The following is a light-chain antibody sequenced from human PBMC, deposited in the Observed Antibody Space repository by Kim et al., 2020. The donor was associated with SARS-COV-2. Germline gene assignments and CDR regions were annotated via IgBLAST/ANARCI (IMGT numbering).Light chain of an antibody. CDR3: QQFKTYTT. V-gene: IGKV1-13*02. CDR2: YTS. CDR1: QAITRD. Sequence: LSASVGDRVTITGRASQAITRDLAWYQQKPGKSPKLLIYYTSNLEDGVPSRFSGGGSGTEFTLTISSLQPEDFATYFCQQFKTYTTFGQGTRLE. J-gene: IGKJ5*01.